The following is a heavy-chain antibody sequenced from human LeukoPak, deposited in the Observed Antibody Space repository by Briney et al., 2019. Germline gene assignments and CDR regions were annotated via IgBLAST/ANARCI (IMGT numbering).Heavy chain of an antibody. D-gene: IGHD4-17*01. CDR3: ARDRHYGPPDAFDI. V-gene: IGHV3-48*01. CDR1: GFIFNDYG. Sequence: GGSLRLSCAASGFIFNDYGMNWVRQTPGKGLEWVSYISSSSSTIYYADSVKGRFTISRDNAKNSLYLQMNSLRAEDTAVYYCARDRHYGPPDAFDIWGQGTMVTVSS. J-gene: IGHJ3*02. CDR2: ISSSSSTI.